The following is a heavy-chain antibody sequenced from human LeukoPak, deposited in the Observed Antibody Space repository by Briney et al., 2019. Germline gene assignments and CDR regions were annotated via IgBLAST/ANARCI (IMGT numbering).Heavy chain of an antibody. V-gene: IGHV4-4*09. CDR3: ARLGATRWFDP. CDR1: GGSISSYY. D-gene: IGHD1-26*01. J-gene: IGHJ5*02. Sequence: SETLSLTCTVSGGSISSYYWNWIRQPPGKGLEWIGYIYTSGSTSYNPSLKSRVTISVDTSKHQFSLKLSSVTAADTAVYFCARLGATRWFDPWGQGTLVTVSS. CDR2: IYTSGST.